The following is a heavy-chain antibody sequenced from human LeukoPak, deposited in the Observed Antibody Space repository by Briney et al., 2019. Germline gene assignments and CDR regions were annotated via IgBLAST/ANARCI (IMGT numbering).Heavy chain of an antibody. CDR1: GFTFRNYW. V-gene: IGHV3-74*01. CDR3: ARGLDYYDSSGYY. D-gene: IGHD3-22*01. Sequence: GGSLRLSCAASGFTFRNYWMPWVRQAPGKGLVWVSRIDSDGSSTSYADSVKGRFAISRDNAKNTLYLQMNSLSVEDTAVYHCARGLDYYDSSGYYWGQGTLVTVSS. J-gene: IGHJ4*02. CDR2: IDSDGSST.